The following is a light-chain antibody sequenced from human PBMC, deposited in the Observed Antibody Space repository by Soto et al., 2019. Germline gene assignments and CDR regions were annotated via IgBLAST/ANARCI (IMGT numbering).Light chain of an antibody. CDR1: QSVSGTY. Sequence: EIVLTQSPGTLSLSPGERATFSCRSSQSVSGTYLAWYQQKPGQAPRLLVYDVYTRATGIPDRFSGSGSGTDFTLTISRLEPEDFAGYYCQQYVTSHPTLTFGGGTKVEIK. CDR2: DVY. CDR3: QQYVTSHPTLT. J-gene: IGKJ4*01. V-gene: IGKV3-20*01.